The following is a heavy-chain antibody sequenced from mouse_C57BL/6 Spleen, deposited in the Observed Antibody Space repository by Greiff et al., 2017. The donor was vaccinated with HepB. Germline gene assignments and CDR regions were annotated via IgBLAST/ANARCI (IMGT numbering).Heavy chain of an antibody. V-gene: IGHV1-82*01. CDR1: GYAFSSSW. CDR2: IYPGDGDT. Sequence: VQLQQSGPELVKPGASVKISCKASGYAFSSSWMNWVKQRPGKGLEWIGRIYPGDGDTNYNGKFKGKATLTADKSSSTAYMQLSSLTSEDSAVYFCAVGPYYFDYWGQGTTLTVSS. D-gene: IGHD1-1*02. CDR3: AVGPYYFDY. J-gene: IGHJ2*01.